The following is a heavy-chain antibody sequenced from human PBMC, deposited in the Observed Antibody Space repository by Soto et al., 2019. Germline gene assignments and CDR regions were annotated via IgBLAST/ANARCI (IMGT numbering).Heavy chain of an antibody. J-gene: IGHJ6*02. CDR1: GFTFSSYS. CDR2: ISSSSSYI. V-gene: IGHV3-21*01. CDR3: ARASYDFWSGPSYYYGMDV. Sequence: PGGSLRLSCAASGFTFSSYSMNWVRQAPGKGLEWVSSISSSSSYIYYADSVKGRFTISRDNAKNSLYLQMNSLRAEDTAVYYCARASYDFWSGPSYYYGMDVWGQGTTVTVSS. D-gene: IGHD3-3*01.